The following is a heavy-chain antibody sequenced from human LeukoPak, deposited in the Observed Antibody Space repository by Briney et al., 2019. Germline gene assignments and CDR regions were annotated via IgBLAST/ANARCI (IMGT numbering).Heavy chain of an antibody. CDR2: ISGSGGST. Sequence: GASLRFSCAASGFTFSSYAMSWVRQAPGKGLEWVSAISGSGGSTYYADSVKGRFTISRDNSKNTLYLQMNSLRAEDTAVYYCAKSYDPSPDIVVVPAAIAVDYWGQGTLVTVSS. D-gene: IGHD2-2*02. CDR1: GFTFSSYA. J-gene: IGHJ4*02. V-gene: IGHV3-23*01. CDR3: AKSYDPSPDIVVVPAAIAVDY.